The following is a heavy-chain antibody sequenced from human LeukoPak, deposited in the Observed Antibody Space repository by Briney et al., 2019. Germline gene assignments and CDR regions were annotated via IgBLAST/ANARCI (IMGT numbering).Heavy chain of an antibody. CDR1: GGTFSSYA. J-gene: IGHJ5*02. CDR2: IIPIFGTA. D-gene: IGHD2-2*01. Sequence: SVKVSCKASGGTFSSYAICWVRQAPGQGLEWMGGIIPIFGTANYAQKFQGRVTITADESTSTAYMELSSLRSEDTAVYYCARYCSSTSCPPLRFDPWGQGTLVTVSP. CDR3: ARYCSSTSCPPLRFDP. V-gene: IGHV1-69*13.